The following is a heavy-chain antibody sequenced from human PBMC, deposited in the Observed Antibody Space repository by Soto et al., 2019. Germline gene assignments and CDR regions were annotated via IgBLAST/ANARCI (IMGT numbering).Heavy chain of an antibody. J-gene: IGHJ5*02. Sequence: QVQLVQSGAEVKKPGSSMKVSCKASGGTFSSYAISWVRQAPGQGLEWMGGIIPIVGTANYAQKFQGRVTITADESTGTAYMELSSLRAEDTAVYYCAGLISPLSGYVSGSYQWFDPWGQGTLVTVSS. V-gene: IGHV1-69*01. CDR1: GGTFSSYA. CDR2: IIPIVGTA. D-gene: IGHD3-10*01. CDR3: AGLISPLSGYVSGSYQWFDP.